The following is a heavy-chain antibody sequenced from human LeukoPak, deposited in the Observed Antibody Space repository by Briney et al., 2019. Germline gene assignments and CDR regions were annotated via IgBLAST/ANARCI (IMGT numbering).Heavy chain of an antibody. J-gene: IGHJ4*02. V-gene: IGHV3-74*01. Sequence: PGGSLRLSCAASGFTFSSHWMFWVRQAPGKGLVWVSHIKGDGTTIAYADSVKGRFTISRDNAESTLYLQLNSLRVDDTAVYYCAGGGLPGGFDYWGQGALVTVSS. CDR2: IKGDGTTI. CDR1: GFTFSSHW. D-gene: IGHD2-15*01. CDR3: AGGGLPGGFDY.